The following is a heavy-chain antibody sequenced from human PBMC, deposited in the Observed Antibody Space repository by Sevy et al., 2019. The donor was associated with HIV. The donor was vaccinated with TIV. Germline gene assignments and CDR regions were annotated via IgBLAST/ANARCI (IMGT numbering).Heavy chain of an antibody. CDR2: IYYSGST. D-gene: IGHD5-12*01. CDR3: ARVRGGYSGFAGFDY. J-gene: IGHJ4*02. CDR1: GGSISSGRYY. V-gene: IGHV4-61*01. Sequence: SETLSLTCTVSGGSISSGRYYWGWIRQPPGKGLEWIGYIYYSGSTNYNPSLKSQVTISVDTSKNQFSLKLSSVTAADTAVYYCARVRGGYSGFAGFDYWGQGTLVTVSS.